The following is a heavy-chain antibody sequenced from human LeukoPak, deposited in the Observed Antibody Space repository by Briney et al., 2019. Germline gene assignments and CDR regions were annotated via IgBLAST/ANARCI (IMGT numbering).Heavy chain of an antibody. CDR3: AREAEGATTGTEYYFDY. J-gene: IGHJ4*02. V-gene: IGHV1-18*01. D-gene: IGHD1-1*01. CDR2: ISAYNGNT. Sequence: ASVKVSCKASGGTFSSYAISWVRQAPGQGLEWMGWISAYNGNTNYAQKLQGRVTMTTDTSTSTAYMELRSLRSEDTAVYYCAREAEGATTGTEYYFDYWGQGTLVTVSS. CDR1: GGTFSSYA.